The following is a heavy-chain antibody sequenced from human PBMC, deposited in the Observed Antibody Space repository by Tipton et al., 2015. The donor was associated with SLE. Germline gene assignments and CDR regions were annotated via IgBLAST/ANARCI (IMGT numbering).Heavy chain of an antibody. J-gene: IGHJ4*02. D-gene: IGHD4-17*01. CDR3: ARGDYGTKPGFDY. CDR2: IHYTGST. V-gene: IGHV4-39*07. CDR1: GGSTTTSRNY. Sequence: TLSLTCIVSGGSTTTSRNYWGWIRQPPGKGLEWIASIHYTGSTYYNPSLKSRVIISVDTSKNQFSLKLSSMTAVDTAVYYCARGDYGTKPGFDYWGQGTLVTVST.